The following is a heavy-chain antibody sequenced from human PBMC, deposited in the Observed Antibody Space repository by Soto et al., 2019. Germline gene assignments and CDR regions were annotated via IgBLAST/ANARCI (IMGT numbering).Heavy chain of an antibody. CDR3: ARADRRGFSSHFGS. CDR2: TNSNTGVT. J-gene: IGHJ4*02. D-gene: IGHD3-22*01. CDR1: GYTFTVRY. V-gene: IGHV1-2*02. Sequence: QVHLVQSGAEVTKPGASVNVSCKASGYTFTVRYMYWVRQATGQGLERMGWTNSNTGVTNYARKFQGRGTITRGTADSPAYMELSRLTLDDTAVEYWARADRRGFSSHFGSWGQGTLVTGSS.